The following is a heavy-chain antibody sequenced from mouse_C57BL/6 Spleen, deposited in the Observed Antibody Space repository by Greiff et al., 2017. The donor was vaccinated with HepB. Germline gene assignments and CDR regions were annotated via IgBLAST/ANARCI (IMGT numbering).Heavy chain of an antibody. V-gene: IGHV7-1*01. Sequence: EVKVEESGGGLVQSGRSLRLSCATSGFTFSDFYMEWVRQAPGKGLEWIAASRNKANDYTTEYSASVKGRFIVSRDTSQSILYLQMNALRAEDTAIYYCAGDAPTGTGDAMDYWGQGTSVTVSS. CDR3: AGDAPTGTGDAMDY. J-gene: IGHJ4*01. CDR2: SRNKANDYTT. D-gene: IGHD4-1*02. CDR1: GFTFSDFY.